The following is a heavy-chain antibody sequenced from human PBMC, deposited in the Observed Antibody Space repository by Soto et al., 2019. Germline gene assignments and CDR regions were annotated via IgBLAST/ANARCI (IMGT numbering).Heavy chain of an antibody. CDR2: INPIYGTA. CDR1: GYTFTNYA. V-gene: IGHV1-69*05. J-gene: IGHJ6*02. D-gene: IGHD3-10*01. Sequence: SVKVSCKASGYTFTNYAIHWVRQAPGQRLEWMGGINPIYGTANYAQKFQGRVTITTDESTSTAYMELSSLRSEDTAVYYCARERVTMVRGVNNYYYGMEVWGQGTTVTVSS. CDR3: ARERVTMVRGVNNYYYGMEV.